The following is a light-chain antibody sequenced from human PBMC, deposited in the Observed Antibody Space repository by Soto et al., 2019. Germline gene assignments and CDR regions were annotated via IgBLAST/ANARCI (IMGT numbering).Light chain of an antibody. J-gene: IGKJ2*03. CDR2: DAS. Sequence: EIVLTQSPATLSLSPGEGATLSCRASQSVNSYLAWYQQNPGQAPRLLIYDASKRAIGIPARFSGSGSGTDFTLTISSLEPDAFSVYYCQQRNNWQSFGQGTILEI. CDR3: QQRNNWQS. CDR1: QSVNSY. V-gene: IGKV3-11*01.